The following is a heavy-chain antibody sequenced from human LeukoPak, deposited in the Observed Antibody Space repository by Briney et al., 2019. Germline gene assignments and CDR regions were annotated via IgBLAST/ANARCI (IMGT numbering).Heavy chain of an antibody. CDR1: GFTFSNAW. V-gene: IGHV3-15*01. D-gene: IGHD5-18*01. CDR3: TTDSTWIQLWLPTYYFDY. Sequence: GGSLRLSCAASGFTFSNAWMSWVRQAPGKGLEWVGRIKSKTDGGTTDYAEPVKGRFTISRDDSKNTLYLQMNSLKTEDTAVYYCTTDSTWIQLWLPTYYFDYWGQGTLVTVSS. CDR2: IKSKTDGGTT. J-gene: IGHJ4*02.